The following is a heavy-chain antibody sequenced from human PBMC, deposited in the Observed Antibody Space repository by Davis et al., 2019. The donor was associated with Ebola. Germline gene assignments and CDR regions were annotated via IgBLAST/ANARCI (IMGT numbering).Heavy chain of an antibody. Sequence: GGSLRLSCAASGFTFSSYGMHWVRQAPGKGLEWVAFIRYDGSNKYYADSVKGRFTISRDNAMNSLYLQMNSLRAEDTAVYYCARDLIIVLVPAATEGYYYGMDVWGQGTTVTVSS. J-gene: IGHJ6*02. CDR2: IRYDGSNK. CDR3: ARDLIIVLVPAATEGYYYGMDV. V-gene: IGHV3-30*02. D-gene: IGHD2-2*01. CDR1: GFTFSSYG.